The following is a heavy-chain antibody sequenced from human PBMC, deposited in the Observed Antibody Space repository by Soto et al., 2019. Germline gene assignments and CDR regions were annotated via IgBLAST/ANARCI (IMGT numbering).Heavy chain of an antibody. Sequence: PSETLSLTCSVSGGSVSYNSYYWGWIRQPPGKGLEWVGGIFYTGTTYYNPSLKDRLSISVDTSKKSFSLNLTSVTAADTAVYFCARLVVVAPVANVWGQGALVTVSS. J-gene: IGHJ4*02. V-gene: IGHV4-39*01. CDR2: IFYTGTT. CDR3: ARLVVVAPVANV. D-gene: IGHD2-21*01. CDR1: GGSVSYNSYY.